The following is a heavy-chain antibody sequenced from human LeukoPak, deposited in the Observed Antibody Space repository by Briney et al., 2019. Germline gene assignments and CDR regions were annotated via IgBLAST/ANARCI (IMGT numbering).Heavy chain of an antibody. CDR2: IYYSGST. D-gene: IGHD3-3*01. V-gene: IGHV4-39*07. Sequence: SETLSLTCSVSGGSISSSSSYWGWIRQPPGKGLEWIGSIYYSGSTYYNPSLKSRVTISVDTSKNQFSLKLSSVTAADTAVYYCAPAYYDFWSGAGYYFDYWGQGTLVAVSS. CDR3: APAYYDFWSGAGYYFDY. CDR1: GGSISSSSSY. J-gene: IGHJ4*02.